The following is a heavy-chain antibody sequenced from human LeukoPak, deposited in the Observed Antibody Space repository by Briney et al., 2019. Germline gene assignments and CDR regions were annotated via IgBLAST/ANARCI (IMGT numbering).Heavy chain of an antibody. CDR3: AKSQDLRDY. Sequence: GGSLRLSCAAAGFTFCNYGMHWVRQAPGKGLEWVAFIGYDGGNIYYAASVTGRFTISRDNSKSTLYLQMNRLRAEDTAVYYCAKSQDLRDYWGQGTLVTVSS. CDR1: GFTFCNYG. CDR2: IGYDGGNI. J-gene: IGHJ4*02. V-gene: IGHV3-30*02.